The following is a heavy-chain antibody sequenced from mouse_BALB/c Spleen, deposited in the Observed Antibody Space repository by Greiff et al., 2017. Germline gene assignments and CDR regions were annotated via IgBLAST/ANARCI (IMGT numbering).Heavy chain of an antibody. V-gene: IGHV1-7*01. CDR1: GYTFTSYW. J-gene: IGHJ3*01. CDR2: INPSTGYT. D-gene: IGHD1-1*01. Sequence: VQLQQSGAELAKPGASVKMSCKASGYTFTSYWMHWVKQRPGQGLEWIGYINPSTGYTEYNQKFKDKATLTADKSSSTAYMQLSSLTSEDSAVYYCARGEYYGRAWFAYWGQGTLVTVSA. CDR3: ARGEYYGRAWFAY.